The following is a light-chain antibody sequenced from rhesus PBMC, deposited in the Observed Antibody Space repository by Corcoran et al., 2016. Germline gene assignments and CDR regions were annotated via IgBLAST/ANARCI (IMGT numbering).Light chain of an antibody. CDR3: RHGFGTPLT. Sequence: DIQMTQSPSFLSASVGDRVTITCRASENVNNYLNWYQQKPGKAPKVLIYKASTLQSGVPSRFSGNGAGTDYTFPISSLQPGDVATYYYRHGFGTPLTFGGVTKVELK. CDR2: KAS. CDR1: ENVNNY. V-gene: IGKV1-74*01. J-gene: IGKJ4*01.